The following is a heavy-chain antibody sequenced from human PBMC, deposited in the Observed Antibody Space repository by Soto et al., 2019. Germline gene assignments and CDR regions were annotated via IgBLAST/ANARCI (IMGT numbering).Heavy chain of an antibody. CDR1: GFTFDDYA. D-gene: IGHD6-19*01. V-gene: IGHV3-9*01. CDR2: ISWNSGSI. J-gene: IGHJ4*02. CDR3: ARRLWNNSGWYHFDN. Sequence: QPGGSLRLSCAASGFTFDDYAMHWVRQAPGKGLEWVSGISWNSGSIGYADSVKGRFTISRDNSKNTLYLHMNSLRAEDTAIYYCARRLWNNSGWYHFDNWGPGTQVTVSS.